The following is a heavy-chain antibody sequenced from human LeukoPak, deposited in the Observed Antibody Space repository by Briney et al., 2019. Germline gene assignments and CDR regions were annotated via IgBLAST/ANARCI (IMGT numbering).Heavy chain of an antibody. V-gene: IGHV3-33*06. CDR2: IWSDGSNK. Sequence: GRSLRLSCAASGFTFSHYGMHWVRQAPGRGLEWVAVIWSDGSNKFYADSVKGRFTISRDNAQHTVDLHMNILRAEDTAVYYCAKDAQRGFDYSNSLEYWGQGTLVTVSS. CDR1: GFTFSHYG. D-gene: IGHD4-11*01. J-gene: IGHJ4*02. CDR3: AKDAQRGFDYSNSLEY.